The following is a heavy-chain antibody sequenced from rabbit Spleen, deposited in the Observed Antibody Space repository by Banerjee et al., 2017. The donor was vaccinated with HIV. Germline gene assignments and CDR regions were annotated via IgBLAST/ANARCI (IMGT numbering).Heavy chain of an antibody. Sequence: QEQLVESEGSLVQPEGSLTLTCTASGFDFSSGYFMCWVRQAPGKRPEWIACIYAGSGSTWYASWVSGRFTISKTSSTTVTLQMTSLTAADTATYFCARDSASGINNIAIHFGLWGQGSLVPVS. D-gene: IGHD1-1*01. CDR3: ARDSASGINNIAIHFGL. J-gene: IGHJ3*01. CDR1: GFDFSSGYF. CDR2: IYAGSGST. V-gene: IGHV1S45*01.